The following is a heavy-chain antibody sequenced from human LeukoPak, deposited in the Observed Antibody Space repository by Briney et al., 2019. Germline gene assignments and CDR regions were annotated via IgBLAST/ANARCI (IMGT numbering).Heavy chain of an antibody. Sequence: ASVKVSCKASGYTFTSYAMHWVRQAPGQRLEWMGWINAGNGNTKYSQKFQGRVTITRDTSASTAYMELSSLRSKDTAVYYCARMAAAGHDAFDIWGQGTMVTVSS. CDR2: INAGNGNT. V-gene: IGHV1-3*01. CDR3: ARMAAAGHDAFDI. D-gene: IGHD6-13*01. J-gene: IGHJ3*02. CDR1: GYTFTSYA.